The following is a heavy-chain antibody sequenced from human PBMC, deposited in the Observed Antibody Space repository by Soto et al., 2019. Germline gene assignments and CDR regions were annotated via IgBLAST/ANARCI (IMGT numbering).Heavy chain of an antibody. V-gene: IGHV1-18*01. D-gene: IGHD3-3*01. CDR1: GYTFTSYG. CDR2: ISAYNGNT. J-gene: IGHJ6*02. CDR3: ARDYGITIFGINYYYYYGMDV. Sequence: ASVKVSCKASGYTFTSYGISWVRQAPGQGLEWMGWISAYNGNTNYAQKLQGRVTMTTDTSTSTAYMELRSLRSDGTAVYYCARDYGITIFGINYYYYYGMDVWGQGTTVTVSS.